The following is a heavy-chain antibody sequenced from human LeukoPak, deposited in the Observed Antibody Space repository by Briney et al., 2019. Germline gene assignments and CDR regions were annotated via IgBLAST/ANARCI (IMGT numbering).Heavy chain of an antibody. CDR3: ARVSYDYVWGSYRPPHYYYYYMDV. V-gene: IGHV1-8*03. D-gene: IGHD3-16*02. J-gene: IGHJ6*03. CDR1: GYTFTSYG. CDR2: MNPNSGNT. Sequence: ASVKVSCKASGYTFTSYGINWVRQATGQGLEWMGWMNPNSGNTGYAQKFQGRVTITRNTSISTAYMELSSLRSEDTAVYYCARVSYDYVWGSYRPPHYYYYYMDVWGKGTTVTVSS.